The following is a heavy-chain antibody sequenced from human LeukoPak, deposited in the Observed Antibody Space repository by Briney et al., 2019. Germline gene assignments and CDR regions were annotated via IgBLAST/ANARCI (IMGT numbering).Heavy chain of an antibody. CDR2: IKQDGSEK. CDR1: GFTFSSYW. Sequence: GGSLRLSCAASGFTFSSYWMSWVRQAPGKGLEWVANIKQDGSEKNYVDSVKGRFTISRDNAKNSQYLQIDSLRVEDTAVYYCATSGSDFDCCGQGTLVSVSS. V-gene: IGHV3-7*01. D-gene: IGHD1-26*01. J-gene: IGHJ4*02. CDR3: ATSGSDFDC.